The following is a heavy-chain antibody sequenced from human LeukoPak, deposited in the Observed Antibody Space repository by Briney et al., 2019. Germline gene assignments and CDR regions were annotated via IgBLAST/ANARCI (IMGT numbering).Heavy chain of an antibody. V-gene: IGHV1-18*01. CDR1: GYTFTSHS. D-gene: IGHD6-19*01. CDR3: ARGRSSFDY. Sequence: GASVKVSCKSSGYTFTSHSISWLRQAPGQGLEWMGWISAYSGNTHYAQKFQGRVTMTTETSTSTAYMELRSLISDDTAVYYCARGRSSFDYWGQGTLVTVSS. J-gene: IGHJ4*02. CDR2: ISAYSGNT.